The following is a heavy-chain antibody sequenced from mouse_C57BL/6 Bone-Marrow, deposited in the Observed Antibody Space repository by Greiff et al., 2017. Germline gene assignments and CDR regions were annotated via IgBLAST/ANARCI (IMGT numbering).Heavy chain of an antibody. CDR2: IRSKSNNYAT. Sequence: EVQLVESGGGLVQPKGSLKLSCAASGFSFNTYAMNWVRQAPGKGLEWVARIRSKSNNYATYYADSVKDRFTISRDDSESMLYLQMNNLKTEDTAMYYCVRLAYYSNYHAMDYWGQGTSVTVSS. J-gene: IGHJ4*01. CDR3: VRLAYYSNYHAMDY. D-gene: IGHD2-5*01. CDR1: GFSFNTYA. V-gene: IGHV10-1*01.